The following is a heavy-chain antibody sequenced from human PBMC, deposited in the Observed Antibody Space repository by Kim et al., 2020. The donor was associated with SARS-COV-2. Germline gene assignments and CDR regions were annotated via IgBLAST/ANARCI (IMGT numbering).Heavy chain of an antibody. J-gene: IGHJ2*01. D-gene: IGHD2-2*01. CDR2: TYYRSKWYN. Sequence: SQTLSLTCAISGDSVSSNSAAWNWIRQSPSRGLEWLGRTYYRSKWYNDYAVSVKSRITINPDTSKNQFSLQLNSVTPEDTAVYYCARELVRSVRGYCSSTSSFAAPSRECYWYFDLWGRGTLVTVSS. CDR1: GDSVSSNSAA. CDR3: ARELVRSVRGYCSSTSSFAAPSRECYWYFDL. V-gene: IGHV6-1*01.